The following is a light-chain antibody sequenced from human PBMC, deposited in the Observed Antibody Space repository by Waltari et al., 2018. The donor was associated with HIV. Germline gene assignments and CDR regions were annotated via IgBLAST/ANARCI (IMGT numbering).Light chain of an antibody. CDR2: AAS. CDR1: QVNTTL. V-gene: IGKV1-39*01. CDR3: QQTFSIPRT. J-gene: IGKJ1*01. Sequence: IHMTQSPSSLSASVGDRATITCRESQVNTTLLKWYQQRPDKAPRLLIFAASTLQDGVASRFSSSGSGTDLTITISSVQPEDGVNYCWQQTFSIPRTFGQGTKVEIK.